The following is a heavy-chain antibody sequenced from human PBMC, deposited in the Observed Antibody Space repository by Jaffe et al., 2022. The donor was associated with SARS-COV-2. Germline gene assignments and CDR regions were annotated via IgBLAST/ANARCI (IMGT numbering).Heavy chain of an antibody. CDR1: GFTFGGYA. V-gene: IGHV3-23*01. CDR2: ISGGSGST. J-gene: IGHJ4*02. D-gene: IGHD2-2*01. Sequence: EVQLLESGGGLVQPGGSLRLSCVASGFTFGGYAVSWVRQAPGKGLEWVSLISGGSGSTYYAESVKGRFTISRDNSKNTLYLHMNSLRAEDTAVYYCAKRHGGSSSGGIYFDSWGQGTLVTVSS. CDR3: AKRHGGSSSGGIYFDS.